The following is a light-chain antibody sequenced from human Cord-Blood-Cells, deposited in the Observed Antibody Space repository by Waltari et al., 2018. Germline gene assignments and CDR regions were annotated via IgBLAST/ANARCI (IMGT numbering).Light chain of an antibody. CDR2: DAS. Sequence: EIVLTQSPATLSSPPGERATLSCRASQSVSSYLAWYQQKPGQAPRLLVYDASNRATGIPARFSGSGSGTDFTLTISSLEPEDFAVYYCQQRSNRPFTFGPGTKVDIK. V-gene: IGKV3-11*01. CDR3: QQRSNRPFT. CDR1: QSVSSY. J-gene: IGKJ3*01.